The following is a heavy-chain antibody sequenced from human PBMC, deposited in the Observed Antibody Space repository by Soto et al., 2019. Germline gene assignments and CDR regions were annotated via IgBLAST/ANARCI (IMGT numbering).Heavy chain of an antibody. D-gene: IGHD3-10*01. CDR3: ARALVRGVIYPRYYFDY. V-gene: IGHV3-7*03. CDR1: GFTFSSYW. CDR2: IKQDGSEK. Sequence: GSLRLSCAASGFTFSSYWMSWVRQAPGKGLEWVANIKQDGSEKYYVDSVKGRFTISRDNAKNSLYLQMNSLRAEDTAVYYCARALVRGVIYPRYYFDYWGQGTLVTVSS. J-gene: IGHJ4*02.